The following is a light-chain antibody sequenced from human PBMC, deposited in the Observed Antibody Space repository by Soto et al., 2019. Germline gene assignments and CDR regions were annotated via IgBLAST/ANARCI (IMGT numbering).Light chain of an antibody. CDR3: SSYRGGSTLT. CDR2: EVT. J-gene: IGLJ2*01. Sequence: QSVLTQPASVSGSPGQSITISCTGTSNDVGAYDYVSWYQQHPGKAPKLIIYEVTYRPSGVSNRFSGSQSGNTASLTISGLQAEDEADYYCSSYRGGSTLTFGGGTKLTVL. V-gene: IGLV2-14*01. CDR1: SNDVGAYDY.